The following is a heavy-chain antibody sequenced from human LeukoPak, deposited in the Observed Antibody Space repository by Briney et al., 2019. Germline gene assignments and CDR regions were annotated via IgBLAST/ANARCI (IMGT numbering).Heavy chain of an antibody. CDR3: AKDEDRDYYYYMDV. J-gene: IGHJ6*03. Sequence: GGSLRLSCAASGFIFSTYWMSWVRQAPGKGLEWVANIKQDGSEKHYVDSVKGRFTISRDNAKNSLYLHMNSLRAEDTAVYYCAKDEDRDYYYYMDVWGKGTTVTVSS. D-gene: IGHD2-15*01. CDR2: IKQDGSEK. V-gene: IGHV3-7*03. CDR1: GFIFSTYW.